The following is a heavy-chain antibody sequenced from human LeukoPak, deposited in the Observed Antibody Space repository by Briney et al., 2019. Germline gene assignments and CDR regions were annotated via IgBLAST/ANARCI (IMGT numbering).Heavy chain of an antibody. J-gene: IGHJ5*02. CDR3: AKDRQLPYYDFWSGYSLNWFDP. Sequence: GGSLRLSCAASGFTFSSYAMSWVRQAPGKGLEWVSAISGSGGSTYYADSVKGRFTISRDNSKNTLYLQMNSLRAEDTAVYYCAKDRQLPYYDFWSGYSLNWFDPWGQGTLVTVSS. V-gene: IGHV3-23*01. CDR1: GFTFSSYA. D-gene: IGHD3-3*01. CDR2: ISGSGGST.